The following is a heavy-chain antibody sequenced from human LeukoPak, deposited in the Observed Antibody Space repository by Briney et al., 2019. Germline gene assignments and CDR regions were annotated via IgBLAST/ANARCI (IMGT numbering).Heavy chain of an antibody. V-gene: IGHV3-21*01. CDR1: GFALRSYT. Sequence: KSGGSPRLSCAASGFALRSYTVTWVRQAPGKGLEWVSSISSTSAYIYYAESVKGRFSISRDNVDNVVHLQMSSLRNEDTAFYYCARVAVAGPTGWFDSWGQGTLVTVSS. CDR3: ARVAVAGPTGWFDS. CDR2: ISSTSAYI. J-gene: IGHJ5*01. D-gene: IGHD6-19*01.